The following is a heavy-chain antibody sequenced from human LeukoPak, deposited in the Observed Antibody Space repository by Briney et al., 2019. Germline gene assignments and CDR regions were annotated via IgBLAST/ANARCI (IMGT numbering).Heavy chain of an antibody. CDR3: AIKPPAYYYYMDV. Sequence: PGGSLRLSCAASGFTFSSYWMSWVRQAPGKGLEWVANIKQDGSEKYYVHSVKGRFTISRDNAKNSLYLQMNSLRAEDTAVYYCAIKPPAYYYYMDVWGKGTTVTVSS. CDR1: GFTFSSYW. J-gene: IGHJ6*03. CDR2: IKQDGSEK. V-gene: IGHV3-7*01.